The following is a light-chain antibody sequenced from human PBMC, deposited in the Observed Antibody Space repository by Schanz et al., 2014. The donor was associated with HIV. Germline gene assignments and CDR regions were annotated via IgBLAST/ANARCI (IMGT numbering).Light chain of an antibody. J-gene: IGKJ4*01. CDR3: QQYNAYPLT. CDR2: GAS. CDR1: QAINDY. Sequence: DIQVTQSPSFLSASVGDRVTITCRTSQAINDYLAWYQQKPGRAPNLLIYGASTLQSGVPSRFSGSGSGTDFTLTISSLQPEDFATYYCQQYNAYPLTFGGGTKVEIK. V-gene: IGKV1-9*01.